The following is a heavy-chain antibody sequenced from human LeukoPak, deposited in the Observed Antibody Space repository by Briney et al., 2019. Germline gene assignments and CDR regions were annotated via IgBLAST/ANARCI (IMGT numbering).Heavy chain of an antibody. Sequence: SETLCLTCVVSGGSISGDGYYSTSVRQHPGKGLGWIGYIFEGAATSSNPSRKRRVSISVDTSKNRFSLKLLSVTAADTAVYYCAREVQLIEDGEISRFDPWGQGTLVTVSS. V-gene: IGHV4-31*11. CDR1: GGSISGDGYY. CDR2: IFEGAAT. J-gene: IGHJ5*02. D-gene: IGHD2-2*01. CDR3: AREVQLIEDGEISRFDP.